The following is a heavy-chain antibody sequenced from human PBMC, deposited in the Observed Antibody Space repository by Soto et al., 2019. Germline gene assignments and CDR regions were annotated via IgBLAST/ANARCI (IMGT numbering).Heavy chain of an antibody. Sequence: QVQLVQSGAEVKKPGASVKLSCRTSGYTFTHYYIHWVRQAPGQGLEWLAIINPASGSTNYAQDFQGRVTLTMDTSTTTLYMELSGLRAEDTAIFYCARDLAAVDHWGQGTLVTVSS. CDR2: INPASGST. D-gene: IGHD6-13*01. CDR3: ARDLAAVDH. V-gene: IGHV1-46*01. CDR1: GYTFTHYY. J-gene: IGHJ4*02.